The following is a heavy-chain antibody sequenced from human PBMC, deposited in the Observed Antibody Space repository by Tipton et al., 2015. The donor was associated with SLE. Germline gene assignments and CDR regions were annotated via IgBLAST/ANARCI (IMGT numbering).Heavy chain of an antibody. CDR3: ASLPQGYCSTINCSPRMDV. Sequence: TLSLTCTVSGGSISTYYWSWIRQPPGKGLEWIGYISYSGSTHYSPSLKSRVTISLDTSKNQFSQRLSTVTAADTAVYYCASLPQGYCSTINCSPRMDVWSKGTTVTVSS. D-gene: IGHD2-15*01. CDR1: GGSISTYY. CDR2: ISYSGST. J-gene: IGHJ6*04. V-gene: IGHV4-59*01.